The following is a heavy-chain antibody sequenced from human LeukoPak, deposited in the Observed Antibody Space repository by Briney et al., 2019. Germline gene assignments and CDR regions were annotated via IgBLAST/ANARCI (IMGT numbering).Heavy chain of an antibody. CDR2: ISGSGGST. D-gene: IGHD6-19*01. V-gene: IGHV3-23*01. J-gene: IGHJ6*02. Sequence: GESLKISCKGSGYSFSSYARSWVRQAPGKGLEWVSAISGSGGSTYYADSVKGRFTISRDNAKSSLYLQMNSLRAEDTAVYYCARGSGGSGRYEDGMDVWGQGTTVTVSS. CDR3: ARGSGGSGRYEDGMDV. CDR1: GYSFSSYA.